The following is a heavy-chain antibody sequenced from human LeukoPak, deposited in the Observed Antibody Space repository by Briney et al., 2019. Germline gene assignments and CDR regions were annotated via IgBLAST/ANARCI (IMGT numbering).Heavy chain of an antibody. CDR2: ISYDGSTK. D-gene: IGHD4-17*01. V-gene: IGHV3-30-3*01. J-gene: IGHJ6*02. CDR1: GFTFSHYA. CDR3: AREIFDGDYNYYYGMDV. Sequence: GGSLRLSCAASGFTFSHYAIHWVRQAPGKGLEWVAVISYDGSTKYYADSVKARFTISRDNSKNTSYLQMNSLRPDDTAVYYCAREIFDGDYNYYYGMDVWGQGTTVTVSS.